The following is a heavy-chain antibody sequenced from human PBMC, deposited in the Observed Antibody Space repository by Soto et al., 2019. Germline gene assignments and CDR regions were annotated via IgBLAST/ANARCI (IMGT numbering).Heavy chain of an antibody. CDR3: AKDRAGSSSWYYFDY. V-gene: IGHV3-23*01. J-gene: IGHJ4*02. CDR2: ISGSGGSI. Sequence: DVQLLESGGGLVQPGESLRLSCAASGFTFSSYAMNWVRQAPGKGLEWVSTISGSGGSIYYADSVKGRFTISRDNSKNTLYLQMNSLGAEDTAVYYCAKDRAGSSSWYYFDYWGQATLVTVSS. CDR1: GFTFSSYA. D-gene: IGHD6-13*01.